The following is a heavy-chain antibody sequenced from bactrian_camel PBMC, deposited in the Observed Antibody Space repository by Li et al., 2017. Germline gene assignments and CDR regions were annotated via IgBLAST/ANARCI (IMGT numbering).Heavy chain of an antibody. CDR2: INSGGGST. D-gene: IGHD1*01. Sequence: DVQLVESGGGLVQPGGSLKLSCAVSGFTFSNYAMAWVRRAPGKGLEWVSAINSGGGSTFYAGSVKGLFTISRDNAKNTLYLQLNSLKAEDTAMYYCAAPIAAIYEYKHWGQGTQVTVS. CDR1: GFTFSNYA. CDR3: AAPIAAIYEYKH. V-gene: IGHV3S40*01. J-gene: IGHJ4*01.